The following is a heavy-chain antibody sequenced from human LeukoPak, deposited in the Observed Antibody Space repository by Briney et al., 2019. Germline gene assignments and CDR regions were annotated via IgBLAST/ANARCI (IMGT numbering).Heavy chain of an antibody. CDR2: INHSGST. CDR1: GGSFSGYY. CDR3: ARDDFWSGLYYFDY. Sequence: PSETLSLTCAVYGGSFSGYYWSWIRQPPGKGLEWIGEINHSGSTNYNPSLKSRVTISVDTSKNQFSLKLSSVTAADTAVYYCARDDFWSGLYYFDYWGQGTLVTVSS. D-gene: IGHD3-3*01. V-gene: IGHV4-34*01. J-gene: IGHJ4*02.